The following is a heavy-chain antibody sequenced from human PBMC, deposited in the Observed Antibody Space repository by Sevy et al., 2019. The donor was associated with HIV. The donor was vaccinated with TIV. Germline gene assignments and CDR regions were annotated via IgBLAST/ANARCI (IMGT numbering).Heavy chain of an antibody. CDR2: ISGSGGST. Sequence: GGSLRLSCAASGFTFSSYAMSWVRQAPGKGLEWVSAISGSGGSTYYADSVKGRFTSSRDNSKNTLYLQMNSLRAEDTAVYYCAKDSQIAYCGGDCSLYWYFDLWGRGTLVTVSS. D-gene: IGHD2-21*02. CDR1: GFTFSSYA. V-gene: IGHV3-23*01. CDR3: AKDSQIAYCGGDCSLYWYFDL. J-gene: IGHJ2*01.